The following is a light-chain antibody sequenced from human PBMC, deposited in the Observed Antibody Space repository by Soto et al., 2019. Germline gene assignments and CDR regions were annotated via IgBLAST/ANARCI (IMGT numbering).Light chain of an antibody. CDR2: EVS. J-gene: IGLJ1*01. Sequence: LTQPPSASGSPGQSVTISCTGTSSDVGGYNYVSWYQQHPGKAPKLMIYEVSKRPSGVPDRFSGSKSGNTASLTVSGLQAEDEADYYCSSYAGTLYVFGTGTKVTVL. CDR1: SSDVGGYNY. CDR3: SSYAGTLYV. V-gene: IGLV2-8*01.